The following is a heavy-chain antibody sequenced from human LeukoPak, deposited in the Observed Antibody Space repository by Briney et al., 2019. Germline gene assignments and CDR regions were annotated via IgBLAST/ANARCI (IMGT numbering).Heavy chain of an antibody. J-gene: IGHJ3*02. CDR2: ITNGAAGT. Sequence: GGSLRLSCAASGFTFSNYAMTWVRQAPGQGLEWVSTITNGAAGTFYADSVKGRFTISGDNSKSTLYLQMNSLGAEDTAVYYCARDRLRVVVVAATTDAFDIWGQGTMVTVSS. CDR1: GFTFSNYA. V-gene: IGHV3-23*01. D-gene: IGHD2-15*01. CDR3: ARDRLRVVVVAATTDAFDI.